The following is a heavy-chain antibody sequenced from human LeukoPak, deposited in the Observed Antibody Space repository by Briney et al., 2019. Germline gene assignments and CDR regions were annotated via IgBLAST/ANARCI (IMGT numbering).Heavy chain of an antibody. CDR1: GFTFSSYE. Sequence: GGSLRLSCAASGFTFSSYEMNWVRQAPGKGLEWVSYISSSGSTIYYADSVKGRFTISRDNAKNSLYLQMNSLRAEDTAVYYCARAIKSSSSFWGQETLVTVSS. D-gene: IGHD6-6*01. CDR2: ISSSGSTI. J-gene: IGHJ4*02. V-gene: IGHV3-48*03. CDR3: ARAIKSSSSF.